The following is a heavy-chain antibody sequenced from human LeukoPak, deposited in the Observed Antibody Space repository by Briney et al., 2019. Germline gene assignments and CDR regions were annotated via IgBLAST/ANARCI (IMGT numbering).Heavy chain of an antibody. CDR1: VYAFTSYY. CDR3: ATDPTAGYCSGGSCH. CDR2: INPSGGST. Sequence: ASVKVSCKASVYAFTSYYMHWVRQAPGQGLEWMGIINPSGGSTSYAQKFQGRVTMTEDTSTDTAYMELSSLRSEDTAVYYCATDPTAGYCSGGSCHWGQGTLVTVSS. V-gene: IGHV1-46*01. D-gene: IGHD2-15*01. J-gene: IGHJ4*02.